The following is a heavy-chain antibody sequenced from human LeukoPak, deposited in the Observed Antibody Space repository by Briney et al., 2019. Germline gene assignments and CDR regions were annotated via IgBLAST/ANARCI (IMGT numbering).Heavy chain of an antibody. Sequence: ASVKVSCKASGYPFDNFGLTWVRQAPGQGVEWMGWISAYNGNTHYAQKFRGRLTLTTETSTSTAYLELRSLKSDDTAVYYCSRYLVGGDLTGVSLYWGQGTLVTVSS. D-gene: IGHD4-17*01. CDR2: ISAYNGNT. CDR3: SRYLVGGDLTGVSLY. J-gene: IGHJ4*01. CDR1: GYPFDNFG. V-gene: IGHV1-18*01.